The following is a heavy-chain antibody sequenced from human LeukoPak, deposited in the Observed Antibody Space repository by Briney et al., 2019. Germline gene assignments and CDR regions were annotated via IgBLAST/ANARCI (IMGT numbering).Heavy chain of an antibody. D-gene: IGHD3-10*01. V-gene: IGHV3-20*04. CDR3: ARDRGYYGSGSYYNDAFDI. Sequence: GGSLRLSCAASGFTFDDYGMSWVRQAPGKGLEWVSGINWNGGSTGYADSVKGRFTISRDNAKNSLYLQMNSLRAEDTALHYCARDRGYYGSGSYYNDAFDIWGQGTMVTVSS. J-gene: IGHJ3*02. CDR1: GFTFDDYG. CDR2: INWNGGST.